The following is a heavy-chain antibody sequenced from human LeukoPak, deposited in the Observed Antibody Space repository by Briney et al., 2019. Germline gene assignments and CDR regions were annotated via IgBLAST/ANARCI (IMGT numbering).Heavy chain of an antibody. D-gene: IGHD4-11*01. V-gene: IGHV1-18*01. CDR2: IGADSGDTHGDT. CDR3: ARGSSPYNWYFDL. J-gene: IGHJ2*01. Sequence: ASVKVSCKASGYRLRNHGISWVRQAPGQGLEWMGWIGADSGDTHGDTHYAEKLQGRVAMTTDTSTDTAYMDLRSLTSDDTAVYYCARGSSPYNWYFDLWGRGTLVTVSS. CDR1: GYRLRNHG.